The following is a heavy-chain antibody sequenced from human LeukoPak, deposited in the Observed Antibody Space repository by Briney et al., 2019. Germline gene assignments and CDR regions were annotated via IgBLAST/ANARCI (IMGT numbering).Heavy chain of an antibody. CDR1: GFTFDDYA. J-gene: IGHJ4*02. D-gene: IGHD2-2*01. CDR3: AKDIQYQLLHGGFDY. Sequence: PGRSLRLSCAASGFTFDDYAMHWVRQAPGKGLEWVSGISWNSGSIGYADSVKGRFTISRDNAKNSLYLQMNSLRAEDTALYYCAKDIQYQLLHGGFDYWGQGTLVTVPS. CDR2: ISWNSGSI. V-gene: IGHV3-9*01.